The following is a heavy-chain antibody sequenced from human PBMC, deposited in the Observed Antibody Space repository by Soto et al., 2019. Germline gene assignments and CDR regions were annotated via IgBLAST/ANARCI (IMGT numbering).Heavy chain of an antibody. CDR1: GFTFSTYW. J-gene: IGHJ4*02. D-gene: IGHD1-20*01. CDR3: ARMVITGNQGRGYSDY. Sequence: EVQLVESGGALVQPGGSLRLSCVVSGFTFSTYWMNWVRQAPGKGLEWVANIKQDGGEKFSVDSVKGRFTISRDNAKNSLYLQMNSLRAEDTAVYYCARMVITGNQGRGYSDYWGQGTLVTVSS. V-gene: IGHV3-7*01. CDR2: IKQDGGEK.